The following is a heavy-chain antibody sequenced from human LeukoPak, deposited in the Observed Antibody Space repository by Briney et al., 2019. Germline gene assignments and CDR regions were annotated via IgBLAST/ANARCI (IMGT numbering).Heavy chain of an antibody. D-gene: IGHD3-22*01. CDR2: IRYDGSNK. Sequence: GGSLRLSCAASGFTFSSYGMHWVRQAPGKGLEWVASIRYDGSNKYYADSVKGRFTISRDNSKNTLNLQMNSLRAEDTAVYYCAKDPTHYRVWDYYETIGLSYWGQGTLVTVSS. CDR3: AKDPTHYRVWDYYETIGLSY. J-gene: IGHJ4*02. V-gene: IGHV3-30*02. CDR1: GFTFSSYG.